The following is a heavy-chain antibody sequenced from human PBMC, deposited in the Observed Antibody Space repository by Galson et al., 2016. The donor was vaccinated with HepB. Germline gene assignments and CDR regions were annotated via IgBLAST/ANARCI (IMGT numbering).Heavy chain of an antibody. D-gene: IGHD3-16*02. CDR3: ARDDDYVWGTYRYTRTVPQYYFDY. V-gene: IGHV3-30-3*01. CDR2: ISFDGSNN. J-gene: IGHJ4*02. Sequence: SLRLSCAASGFTFSNYAMHWVRQAPGKGLEWVAVISFDGSNNSYADSVKGRFTISRDNSKNTLYLQMNSLRAEDTAVYYCARDDDYVWGTYRYTRTVPQYYFDYWGQGTLVTVSS. CDR1: GFTFSNYA.